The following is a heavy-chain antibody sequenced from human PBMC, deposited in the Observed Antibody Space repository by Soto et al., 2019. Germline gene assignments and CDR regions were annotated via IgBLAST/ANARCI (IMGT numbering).Heavy chain of an antibody. V-gene: IGHV6-1*01. J-gene: IGHJ6*02. CDR2: TYYRSKWYN. D-gene: IGHD2-2*01. Sequence: SQTLSLTCAISGDSVSSNSAAWNWIRQSPSRGLEWLGRTYYRSKWYNDYAVSVKSRITINPDTSKNQFSLQLNSVTPEDTAVYYCARGVQVRYCSGTSCYYYYYGMDVWGQGTTVTVSS. CDR1: GDSVSSNSAA. CDR3: ARGVQVRYCSGTSCYYYYYGMDV.